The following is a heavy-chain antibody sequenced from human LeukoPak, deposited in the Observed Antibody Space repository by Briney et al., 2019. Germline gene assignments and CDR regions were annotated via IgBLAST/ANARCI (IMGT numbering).Heavy chain of an antibody. D-gene: IGHD1-26*01. J-gene: IGHJ4*02. CDR3: ANEVGADLFDY. Sequence: GGSLRLSCAASGFIFSSYGMHWVRQAPGKGLEWVAFIRYDGSNQYYADSVKGRFTISRDNSKNTLYLQMNSLRAEDTAVYYCANEVGADLFDYWGQGTLVTVSS. V-gene: IGHV3-30*02. CDR2: IRYDGSNQ. CDR1: GFIFSSYG.